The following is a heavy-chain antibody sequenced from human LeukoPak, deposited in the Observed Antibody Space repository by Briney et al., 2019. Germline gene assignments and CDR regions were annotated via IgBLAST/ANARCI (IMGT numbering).Heavy chain of an antibody. CDR1: GFTFSSYW. J-gene: IGHJ4*02. D-gene: IGHD3-22*01. CDR2: IKQDGSEK. V-gene: IGHV3-7*01. Sequence: GGSLRLSCAASGFTFSSYWMSWVRQAPGKGLEWVANIKQDGSEKYYVDSVKGRFTISRDNAKNSLYLQMNSLRAEDTAVYYCARDQYYDSSGYYYVDYWGQGTLVTVSS. CDR3: ARDQYYDSSGYYYVDY.